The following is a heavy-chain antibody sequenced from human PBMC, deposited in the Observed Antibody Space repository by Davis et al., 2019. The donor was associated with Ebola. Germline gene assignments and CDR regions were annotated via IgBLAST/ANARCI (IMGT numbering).Heavy chain of an antibody. Sequence: PGGSLRLSCAASGFTFDDYAMHWVRQAPGKGLEWVSGISWNNGSIGYADSVKGRFTISRDNAKNSLYLQMNSLRAEDTALYYCARTYSSSWAEYFQHWDQGTLVTVSS. CDR1: GFTFDDYA. J-gene: IGHJ1*01. D-gene: IGHD6-13*01. CDR3: ARTYSSSWAEYFQH. V-gene: IGHV3-9*01. CDR2: ISWNNGSI.